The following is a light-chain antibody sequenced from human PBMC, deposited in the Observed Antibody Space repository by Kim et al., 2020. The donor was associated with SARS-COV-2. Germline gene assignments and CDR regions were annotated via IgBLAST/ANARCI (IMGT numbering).Light chain of an antibody. V-gene: IGLV1-44*01. CDR1: SSNIGSNT. CDR3: AAWDDSLNGV. CDR2: SNN. Sequence: PGQGVTISCSGSSSNIGSNTVNGYQQLPGTAPKLLIYSNNQRPSGVPDRFSGSKSGTSASLAISGLQSEDEADYYCAAWDDSLNGVFGGGTQLTVL. J-gene: IGLJ3*02.